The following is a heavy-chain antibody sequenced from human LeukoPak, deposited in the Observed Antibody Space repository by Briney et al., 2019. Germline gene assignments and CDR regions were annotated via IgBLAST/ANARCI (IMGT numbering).Heavy chain of an antibody. Sequence: PGRSLRLSCAASGFTFSSYAFHWVRQAPGKGLEWVSVISEDGSNRYYADSVKGRFTISRDNSKNTLYVQMSSLRAEDTAVYYCARERFATTGTGWFDPWGQGTLVTVSS. D-gene: IGHD1-1*01. CDR2: ISEDGSNR. V-gene: IGHV3-30*04. CDR3: ARERFATTGTGWFDP. CDR1: GFTFSSYA. J-gene: IGHJ5*02.